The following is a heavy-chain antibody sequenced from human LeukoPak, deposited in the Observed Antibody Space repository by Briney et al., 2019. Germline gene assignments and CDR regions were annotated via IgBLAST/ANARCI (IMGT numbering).Heavy chain of an antibody. V-gene: IGHV1-2*06. D-gene: IGHD6-19*01. CDR2: INPNSGGT. CDR3: ARDPVAGAIPLDY. J-gene: IGHJ4*02. Sequence: ASVKVSCKASGYTFTSYDINWVRQATGQGLEWMGRINPNSGGTNYAQKFQGRVTMTRDTSISTAYMELSRLRSDDTAVYYCARDPVAGAIPLDYWGQGTLVAVSS. CDR1: GYTFTSYD.